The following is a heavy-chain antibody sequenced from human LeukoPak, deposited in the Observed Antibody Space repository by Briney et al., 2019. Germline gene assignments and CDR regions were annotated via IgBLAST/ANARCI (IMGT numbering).Heavy chain of an antibody. D-gene: IGHD3-16*02. CDR1: GFNFGIYG. Sequence: PGTSLRLSCTASGFNFGIYGMHWVRQAPGKGLEWVAVMWDDGTNEYYVESVKGRFTISRDNGKRTLYLQMNSLRVEDTAVYYCARGTYDYVWGSYRRLDYWGQGTLVTVSS. CDR2: MWDDGTNE. CDR3: ARGTYDYVWGSYRRLDY. J-gene: IGHJ4*02. V-gene: IGHV3-33*01.